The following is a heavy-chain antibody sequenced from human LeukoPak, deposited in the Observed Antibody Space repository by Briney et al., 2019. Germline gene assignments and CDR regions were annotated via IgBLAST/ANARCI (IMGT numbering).Heavy chain of an antibody. CDR2: IYSSGST. J-gene: IGHJ6*03. D-gene: IGHD2-15*01. CDR3: ARDGSGGSWRQPYYYYCMDV. V-gene: IGHV4-61*02. Sequence: SQTLSLTCTLSGGSISSGSYYWSWIRQPAGKGLEWIGRIYSSGSTHYNPSLKSRVTISVDTSKNQFSLKLSSVTAADTAVYYCARDGSGGSWRQPYYYYCMDVWGKGTTVTVSS. CDR1: GGSISSGSYY.